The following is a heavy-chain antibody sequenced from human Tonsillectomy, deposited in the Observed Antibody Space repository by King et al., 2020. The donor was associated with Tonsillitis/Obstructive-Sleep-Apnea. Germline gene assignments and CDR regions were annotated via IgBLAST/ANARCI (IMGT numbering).Heavy chain of an antibody. V-gene: IGHV3-30*04. Sequence: QLVQSGGGVVQPGRSLRLSCAASGFTFSNYAIYWVRQAPGKGLEWVAVISYDGTERNYADSVKGRFIISRDNSKNTLYLQMNSLRGEDTAVYYCARDREAARRGGYLDYWGQGTLVTVSS. D-gene: IGHD6-6*01. CDR2: ISYDGTER. CDR1: GFTFSNYA. J-gene: IGHJ4*02. CDR3: ARDREAARRGGYLDY.